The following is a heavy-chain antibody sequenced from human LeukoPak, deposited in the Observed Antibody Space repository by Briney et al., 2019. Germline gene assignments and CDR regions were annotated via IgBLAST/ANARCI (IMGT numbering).Heavy chain of an antibody. V-gene: IGHV4-30-4*08. D-gene: IGHD4/OR15-4a*01. CDR2: IFYSGST. CDR3: ARDFAEGDYGKFDY. J-gene: IGHJ4*02. Sequence: SETLSLTRTVSGGSISSDDYSWSWSRQPPGKGLGWIGHIFYSGSTYYNPSLRSRLTISVDTSKNQFSLKLSSVTAADTAVYYCARDFAEGDYGKFDYWGQGTLVTVSS. CDR1: GGSISSDDYS.